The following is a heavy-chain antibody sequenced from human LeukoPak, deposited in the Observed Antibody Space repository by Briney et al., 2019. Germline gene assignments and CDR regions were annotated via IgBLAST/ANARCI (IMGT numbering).Heavy chain of an antibody. D-gene: IGHD2-2*01. J-gene: IGHJ6*02. CDR2: INPNSGGT. Sequence: GASVKVSCKASGYTFTGYYMHWVRQAPGQGLEWMGWINPNSGGTNYAQKFQGRVTMTRDTSISTAYMELSRLRSDDTAVYYCAREPGYCSSTSGFDSYYYYGMDVWGQGTTVTVSS. V-gene: IGHV1-2*02. CDR3: AREPGYCSSTSGFDSYYYYGMDV. CDR1: GYTFTGYY.